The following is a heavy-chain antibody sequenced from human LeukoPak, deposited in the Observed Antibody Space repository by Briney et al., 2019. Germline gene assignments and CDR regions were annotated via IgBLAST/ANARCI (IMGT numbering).Heavy chain of an antibody. J-gene: IGHJ4*02. V-gene: IGHV5-51*01. Sequence: GESLNISCKGSGHSFTTDGIGWARQMPGKGREWMGIIYPGDSDNRYSPSLQSQVTISADKSISTAYLQWSSLKASDTAMYYCASSRLPDTGIDYWGQGTLVTVSS. D-gene: IGHD6-25*01. CDR1: GHSFTTDG. CDR2: IYPGDSDN. CDR3: ASSRLPDTGIDY.